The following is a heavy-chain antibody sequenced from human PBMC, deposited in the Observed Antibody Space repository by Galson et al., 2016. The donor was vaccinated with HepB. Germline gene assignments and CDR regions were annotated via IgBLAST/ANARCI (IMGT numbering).Heavy chain of an antibody. J-gene: IGHJ4*02. Sequence: SETLSLTCTVSGGSISSSSYYWGWIRQPPGKGLEWIGSIYYSGRTYYNPSLKSRVTISVGTSKNQFSLKLSSVTAADTAVYYCARHVVAWELRERYYFDYWGQGTLVTVSS. V-gene: IGHV4-39*01. CDR2: IYYSGRT. CDR3: ARHVVAWELRERYYFDY. CDR1: GGSISSSSYY. D-gene: IGHD1-26*01.